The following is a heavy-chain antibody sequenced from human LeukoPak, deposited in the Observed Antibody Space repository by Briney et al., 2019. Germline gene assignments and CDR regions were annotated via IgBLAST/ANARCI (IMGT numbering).Heavy chain of an antibody. J-gene: IGHJ3*02. V-gene: IGHV1-69*13. CDR2: IIPIFGTA. Sequence: SVKVSCKASGGTFSSYAISWVRQAPGQGLEWMGGIIPIFGTANYAQKFQGRVTITADESTSTAYMELSSLRSEDTAVYYCARVAGSYHAFDIWGQGTMVTVSS. CDR3: ARVAGSYHAFDI. D-gene: IGHD2-2*02. CDR1: GGTFSSYA.